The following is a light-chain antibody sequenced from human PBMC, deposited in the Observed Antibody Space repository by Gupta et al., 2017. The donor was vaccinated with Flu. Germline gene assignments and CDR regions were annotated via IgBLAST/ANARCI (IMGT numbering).Light chain of an antibody. CDR1: QGITNF. J-gene: IGKJ1*01. CDR3: HQYNIHPRV. CDR2: GAS. Sequence: DIQMTQSPPSLSASVGDRVTMTCRASQGITNFVAWFQEKPGKAPKSLIYGASTLKSGVPSRFSGSGSGTEFTLTISSLQPEDFATYYCHQYNIHPRVFGQGTQVEIK. V-gene: IGKV1-16*01.